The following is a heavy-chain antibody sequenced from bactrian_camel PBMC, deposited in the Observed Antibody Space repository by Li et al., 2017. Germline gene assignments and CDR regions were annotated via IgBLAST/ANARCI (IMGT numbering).Heavy chain of an antibody. V-gene: IGHV3S53*01. J-gene: IGHJ6*01. Sequence: QLVESGGGSVQAGGSLRLSCTASGFRFDGSDWGWYRQGPGRKCEVVSRTTSDSSTNYAGSVKGRFTISQDVPKNLVYLQMNDLKPEDTAVYYCAAEGPSWDSDSCVNSEIGYWGQGTQVTVS. CDR2: TTSDSST. CDR3: AAEGPSWDSDSCVNSEIGY. CDR1: GFRFDGSD.